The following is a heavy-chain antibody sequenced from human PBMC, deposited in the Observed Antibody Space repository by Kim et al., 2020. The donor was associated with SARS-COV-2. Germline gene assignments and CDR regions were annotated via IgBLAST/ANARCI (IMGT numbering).Heavy chain of an antibody. D-gene: IGHD6-13*01. CDR2: IYYSGTT. CDR1: GGSISSSNYY. J-gene: IGHJ5*02. Sequence: SETLSLTCTVSGGSISSSNYYWGWIRQPPGKGLEWIGSIYYSGTTYYNSSLKSRGTISVDTSKNQFSLKLSSVTAADTAVYYCARGIAAALSWFDPWGQGTLVTVSS. V-gene: IGHV4-39*07. CDR3: ARGIAAALSWFDP.